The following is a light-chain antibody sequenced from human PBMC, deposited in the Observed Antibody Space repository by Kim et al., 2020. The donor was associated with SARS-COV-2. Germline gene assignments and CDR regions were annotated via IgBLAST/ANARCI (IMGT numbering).Light chain of an antibody. J-gene: IGKJ1*01. CDR2: GAS. Sequence: PGERATPSCRPSQSGSSSYLAWYQQKPGQAPRLLIYGASSMATGVPDRFSGSGSGTDFTLTITRLEPEDFAVYYCQQYGNSPHTFGQGTKVDIK. CDR3: QQYGNSPHT. V-gene: IGKV3-20*01. CDR1: QSGSSSY.